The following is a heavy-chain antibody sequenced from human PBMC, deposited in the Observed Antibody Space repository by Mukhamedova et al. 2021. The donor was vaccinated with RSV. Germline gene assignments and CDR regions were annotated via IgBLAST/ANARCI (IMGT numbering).Heavy chain of an antibody. CDR2: ISSSSCYI. J-gene: IGHJ6*02. Sequence: VSSISSSSCYIYYADSVKGRFTISRDNSKNSLYLQMNSLRAEDTAVYYCARDMKLGSSWHSYYYGMDVWGQGTTVTVSS. CDR3: ARDMKLGSSWHSYYYGMDV. V-gene: IGHV3-21*01. D-gene: IGHD6-13*01.